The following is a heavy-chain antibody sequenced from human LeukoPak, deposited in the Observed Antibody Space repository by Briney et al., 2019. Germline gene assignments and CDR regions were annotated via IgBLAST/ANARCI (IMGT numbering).Heavy chain of an antibody. CDR1: GHTFISYG. D-gene: IGHD3-3*01. CDR3: AREDYDFWTGHDPFDI. V-gene: IGHV1-18*04. J-gene: IGHJ3*02. CDR2: ISSYNGHT. Sequence: ASVKVSCKASGHTFISYGISWVRQAPGQGLEWMGWISSYNGHTLYAQKFQGRVTMTTDTSTSTAYMELRSLRSDDTAVYFCAREDYDFWTGHDPFDIWGPGTMVTVSS.